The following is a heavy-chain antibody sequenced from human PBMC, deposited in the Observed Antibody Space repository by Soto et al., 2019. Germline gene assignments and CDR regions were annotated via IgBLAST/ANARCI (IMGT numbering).Heavy chain of an antibody. Sequence: PGGSLRLSCAASGFTFSGYAISWVRQAPGKGLEWVSAISGSGGSTYYADSVKGRFTISRDNSKNTLYLQMNGLRAEDTAVYYCANSLTAARRPLYYYGMDVWGQGTTVTVSS. CDR3: ANSLTAARRPLYYYGMDV. V-gene: IGHV3-23*01. CDR2: ISGSGGST. J-gene: IGHJ6*02. D-gene: IGHD6-6*01. CDR1: GFTFSGYA.